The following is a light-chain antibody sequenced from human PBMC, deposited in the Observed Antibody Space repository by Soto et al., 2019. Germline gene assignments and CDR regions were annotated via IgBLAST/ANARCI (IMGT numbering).Light chain of an antibody. Sequence: EIVMAHSPATLSFSPVEGATLSCRASENVDTNLAWYQHKPGQAPRLLIYGASTRAAGVPARFSGSGSGTEFTLTISSLESEDVAVYYCQQCHKWPRITFGPGTRLEIK. V-gene: IGKV3-15*01. J-gene: IGKJ5*01. CDR2: GAS. CDR3: QQCHKWPRIT. CDR1: ENVDTN.